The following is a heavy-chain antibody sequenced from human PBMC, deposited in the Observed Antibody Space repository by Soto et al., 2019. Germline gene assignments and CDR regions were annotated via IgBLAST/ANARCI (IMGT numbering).Heavy chain of an antibody. CDR3: ARVSSSSSSGPFFDD. V-gene: IGHV4-59*08. J-gene: IGHJ4*02. CDR1: GGSISSYS. D-gene: IGHD6-6*01. Sequence: QVQLQESGPGLVKPSETLSLTCTVSGGSISSYSWSWIRQPPGKGLAWIGSLYYTGSTNSNPSLKSRVTLSVDTSKNQYSLNLSSVTAADTAVYFCARVSSSSSSGPFFDDWGQGTLVIVSS. CDR2: LYYTGST.